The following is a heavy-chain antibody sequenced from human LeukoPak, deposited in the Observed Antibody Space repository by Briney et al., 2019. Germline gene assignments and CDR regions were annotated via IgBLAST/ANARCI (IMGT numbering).Heavy chain of an antibody. Sequence: ASVKVSCKASGYTFTSYDINWVRQATGQGLEWMGWMNPNSGNTGYAQKFQGRVTMTRNTSISTACMELSSLRSEDTAVYYCARGGGLSYEIDYWGQGTLVTVSS. D-gene: IGHD3-16*01. CDR3: ARGGGLSYEIDY. J-gene: IGHJ4*02. CDR1: GYTFTSYD. V-gene: IGHV1-8*01. CDR2: MNPNSGNT.